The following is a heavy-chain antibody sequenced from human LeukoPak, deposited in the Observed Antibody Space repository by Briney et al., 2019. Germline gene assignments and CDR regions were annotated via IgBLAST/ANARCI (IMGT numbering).Heavy chain of an antibody. Sequence: GGSLRLSCAASGFTFSSFTMNWVRQAPGKGLEWVSTVSDTGNIHYSDSVKGRFTISRDNAKNSLYLQMNSLRDEDTAVYYCARDGLHTAHFDYWGQGTLVTVSS. CDR2: VSDTGNI. V-gene: IGHV3-48*02. CDR1: GFTFSSFT. D-gene: IGHD5-18*01. CDR3: ARDGLHTAHFDY. J-gene: IGHJ4*02.